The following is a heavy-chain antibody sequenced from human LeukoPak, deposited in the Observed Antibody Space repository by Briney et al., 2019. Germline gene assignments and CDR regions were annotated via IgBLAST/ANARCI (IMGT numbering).Heavy chain of an antibody. J-gene: IGHJ6*03. CDR2: IYTSGST. CDR1: GGSISSYY. V-gene: IGHV4-4*07. Sequence: PSETLSLTCTVSGGSISSYYWSWIRQPAGKGLEWIGRIYTSGSTNYNPSLKSRVTISVDTSKNQFSLKLSSVTAADTAVYYCARGKRGSYRVVYYYYMDVWGKGTTVTVSS. D-gene: IGHD3-16*02. CDR3: ARGKRGSYRVVYYYYMDV.